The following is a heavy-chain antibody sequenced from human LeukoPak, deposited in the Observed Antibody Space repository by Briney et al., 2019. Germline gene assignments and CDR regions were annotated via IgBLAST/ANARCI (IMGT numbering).Heavy chain of an antibody. V-gene: IGHV1-69*13. CDR3: ARVLPDYYDSSEENWFDP. D-gene: IGHD3-22*01. CDR2: IIPIFGTA. CDR1: GGTFSSYA. J-gene: IGHJ5*02. Sequence: GASVKVSCKASGGTFSSYAISWVRQAPGQGLEWMGGIIPIFGTANYAQKFQGRVTITADESTSTAYMELSSLRSEDTAVYYCARVLPDYYDSSEENWFDPWGQGTLVTVSS.